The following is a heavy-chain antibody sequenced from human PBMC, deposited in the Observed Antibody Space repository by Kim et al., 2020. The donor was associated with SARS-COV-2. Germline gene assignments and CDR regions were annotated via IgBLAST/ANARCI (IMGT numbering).Heavy chain of an antibody. V-gene: IGHV1-2*06. CDR1: GYTFTGYY. J-gene: IGHJ6*02. CDR2: INPNSGGT. Sequence: ASVKVSCKASGYTFTGYYMHWVRQAPGQGLEWMGRINPNSGGTNYAQKFQGRVTMTRDTSISTAYMELSRLRSDDTAVYYCARDWPGPYDFWSGYYNYYYYGMDVWGQGTTVTVSS. CDR3: ARDWPGPYDFWSGYYNYYYYGMDV. D-gene: IGHD3-3*01.